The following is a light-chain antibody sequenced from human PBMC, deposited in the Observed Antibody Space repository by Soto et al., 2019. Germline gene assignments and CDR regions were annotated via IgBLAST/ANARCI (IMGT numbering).Light chain of an antibody. CDR1: SSNIGTNY. CDR2: DND. V-gene: IGLV1-51*01. J-gene: IGLJ3*02. Sequence: QSVLTQPPSVSAAPGQKVTISCSGSSSNIGTNYVSWYQHLLGTAPKLLIYDNDKRPSGIPDRFSGSKSGTSATLGITGLQTGDEVDYYCATWQSSLTGGWVFGGGTKVTVL. CDR3: ATWQSSLTGGWV.